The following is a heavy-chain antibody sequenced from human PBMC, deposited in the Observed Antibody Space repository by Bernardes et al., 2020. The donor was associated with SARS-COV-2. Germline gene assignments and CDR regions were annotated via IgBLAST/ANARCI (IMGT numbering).Heavy chain of an antibody. Sequence: SVKASCEASGGTFNKYAIVWVRQAPGQGHEWLGGIIPLFEKIHYAQKFQGRVTITADESSNTAYMELSSLRLDDTAMYYCARGLWNQHNWFDPWGQGTLVTVTS. J-gene: IGHJ5*02. D-gene: IGHD1-1*01. CDR2: IIPLFEKI. CDR1: GGTFNKYA. V-gene: IGHV1-69*13. CDR3: ARGLWNQHNWFDP.